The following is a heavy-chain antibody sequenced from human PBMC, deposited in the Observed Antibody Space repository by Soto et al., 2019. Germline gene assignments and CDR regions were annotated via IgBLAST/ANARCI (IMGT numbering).Heavy chain of an antibody. CDR3: ARHSSIGSTLSPYDPTDQ. J-gene: IGHJ4*02. CDR2: IIPLLNTV. Sequence: QVQLVQSGAEVKKPGSSVKVSCKTSGGTFSNDIFTWVRQAPGQGLEWMGRIIPLLNTVNYAQKFQGRVNITADKSMSTVYMQMNSLTSEDTAVYYVARHSSIGSTLSPYDPTDQWGQGTLATVSS. D-gene: IGHD5-12*01. V-gene: IGHV1-69*08. CDR1: GGTFSNDI.